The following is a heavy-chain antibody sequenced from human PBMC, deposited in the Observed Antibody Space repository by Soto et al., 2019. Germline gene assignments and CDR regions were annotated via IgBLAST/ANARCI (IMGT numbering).Heavy chain of an antibody. D-gene: IGHD6-13*01. CDR3: ARGLYSSPAYFVDS. V-gene: IGHV1-2*02. CDR2: INPKSGGT. Sequence: QVQLVQSGAEVRKPGASVKVSCNVTGYTFSGHYLHWVRQAPGQGLEWMGWINPKSGGTNYAQKFQDRVTMTADTSVSAASMELTSLRYDDTAVFHCARGLYSSPAYFVDSWGQGTLVTVSS. CDR1: GYTFSGHY. J-gene: IGHJ4*02.